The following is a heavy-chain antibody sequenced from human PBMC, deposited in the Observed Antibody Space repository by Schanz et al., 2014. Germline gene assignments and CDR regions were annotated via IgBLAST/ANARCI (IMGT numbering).Heavy chain of an antibody. Sequence: EVQLVESGGGLIKPGGSLRLSCLASGFTFSTTWMNWVRQAPGKGLEWVGHIKSKVDGGTTDNAAPVQGRFTISRDDSKNTLHLQMNSLKTEDTAVYYCSTDLTAVDYDAIGLWGQGTMXTVSS. CDR3: STDLTAVDYDAIGL. J-gene: IGHJ3*01. V-gene: IGHV3-15*01. D-gene: IGHD4-17*01. CDR1: GFTFSTTW. CDR2: IKSKVDGGTT.